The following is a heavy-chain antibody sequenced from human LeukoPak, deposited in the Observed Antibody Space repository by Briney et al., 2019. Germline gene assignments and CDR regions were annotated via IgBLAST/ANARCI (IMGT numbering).Heavy chain of an antibody. J-gene: IGHJ6*03. CDR3: ARGRQEISMILVVMTGVSYYLDV. Sequence: SETLSLTCAVYGGSFSGYYWTCIRQSPGKGLEWIGEINPSGSTYYNPSLKSRLTISRDTSKNQISLRLSSVTAADTAVYYCARGRQEISMILVVMTGVSYYLDVWGKGTTVTVS. CDR1: GGSFSGYY. V-gene: IGHV4-34*01. D-gene: IGHD3-22*01. CDR2: INPSGST.